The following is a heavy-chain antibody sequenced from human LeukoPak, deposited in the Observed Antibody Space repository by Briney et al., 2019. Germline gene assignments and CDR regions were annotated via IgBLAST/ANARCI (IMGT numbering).Heavy chain of an antibody. V-gene: IGHV3-64D*06. J-gene: IGHJ4*02. CDR3: VRGTGY. Sequence: PGGSLRLSCSVSGFTFSTYVMHWVRQAPGEGLEYVSAIGSNGDNTYYADYVKGRFTISRDNSKNTLYLQMSSLRADDTAVYYCVRGTGYWGQGTLVTVSS. CDR2: IGSNGDNT. CDR1: GFTFSTYV.